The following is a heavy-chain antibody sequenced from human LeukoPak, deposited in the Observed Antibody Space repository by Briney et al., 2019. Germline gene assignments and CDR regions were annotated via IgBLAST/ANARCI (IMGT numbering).Heavy chain of an antibody. CDR3: AKQSLYDSSGHFHY. CDR2: ITGSGGYT. D-gene: IGHD3-22*01. CDR1: GFTFSSYA. Sequence: GGSLRLSCAASGFTFSSYAMTWVRQAPGKGLEWVSTITGSGGYTYYADSVKGRFTISRDNSKNTLFLRMNSLRAEDTAVYSCAKQSLYDSSGHFHYWSQGTLVTVSS. J-gene: IGHJ4*02. V-gene: IGHV3-23*01.